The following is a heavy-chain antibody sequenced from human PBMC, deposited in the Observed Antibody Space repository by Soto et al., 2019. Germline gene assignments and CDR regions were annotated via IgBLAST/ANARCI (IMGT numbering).Heavy chain of an antibody. Sequence: GGSLRLSCAASGFTFSSYSMSWVRQAPGKGLEWVSYISSSSSTIYYADSVKGRFTISRDNAENSLYLQMNSLRDEDTAVYYCASGAGNYYYYMDVWGKGTTVTVSS. D-gene: IGHD1-1*01. CDR1: GFTFSSYS. CDR3: ASGAGNYYYYMDV. V-gene: IGHV3-48*02. CDR2: ISSSSSTI. J-gene: IGHJ6*03.